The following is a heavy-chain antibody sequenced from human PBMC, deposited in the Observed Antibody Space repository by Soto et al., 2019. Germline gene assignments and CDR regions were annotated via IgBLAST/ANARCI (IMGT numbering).Heavy chain of an antibody. Sequence: QVQLVQSGAEVKKPGSSVKVSCMASGGTFNTFAINWVRQAPGQGLECMGGIIPMFGTTHYAQKFQGRLTITADESTRTVYMELSSLRSEDTAVYYCARTSGMDVWGQGTTVTVSS. V-gene: IGHV1-69*01. J-gene: IGHJ6*02. CDR1: GGTFNTFA. CDR2: IIPMFGTT. CDR3: ARTSGMDV.